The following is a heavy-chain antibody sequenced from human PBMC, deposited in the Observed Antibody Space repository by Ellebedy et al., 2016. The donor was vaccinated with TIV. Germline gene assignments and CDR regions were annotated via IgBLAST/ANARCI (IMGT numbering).Heavy chain of an antibody. CDR2: ISSDGSHE. V-gene: IGHV3-30*18. Sequence: PGGSLRLSCAASGFTFSNYAMHWVRQAPGKGLERLAIISSDGSHEFFADSVKGRFTISRDNSKNTLSLQMNSLRGEDTAVYYCAKRSGSFSFFDYWGQGTLVTVSS. CDR1: GFTFSNYA. J-gene: IGHJ4*02. CDR3: AKRSGSFSFFDY. D-gene: IGHD1-26*01.